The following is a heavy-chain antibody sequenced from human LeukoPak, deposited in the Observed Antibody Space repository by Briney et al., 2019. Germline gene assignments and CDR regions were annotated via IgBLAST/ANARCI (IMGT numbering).Heavy chain of an antibody. D-gene: IGHD6-13*01. V-gene: IGHV3-30*03. Sequence: GGSLRLSCAASGFTFSRYGMHWVRQAPGKGLEWVAVISYDGKNKFYADSVKGRFTISRDNSKNTLYLQMNSLRAEDTAVYYCASHWAQQVVSDYWGQGTLVTVSS. J-gene: IGHJ4*02. CDR3: ASHWAQQVVSDY. CDR2: ISYDGKNK. CDR1: GFTFSRYG.